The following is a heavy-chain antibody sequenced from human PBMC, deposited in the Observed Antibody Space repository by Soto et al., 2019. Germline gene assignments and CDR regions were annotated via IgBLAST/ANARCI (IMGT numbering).Heavy chain of an antibody. CDR3: ARGNALDV. V-gene: IGHV6-1*01. D-gene: IGHD3-10*01. CDR1: GDSVSSDITS. CDR2: TYYRSKWFH. Sequence: QGQLQQSGPGLVKPSQNLSLTCAISGDSVSSDITSWNWIRQSPSRGLEWLGRTYYRSKWFHDYAAPVKSRITINPDTSKNQFSLELNSLTPEVTAVYYCARGNALDVWGQGTVVTVSS. J-gene: IGHJ3*01.